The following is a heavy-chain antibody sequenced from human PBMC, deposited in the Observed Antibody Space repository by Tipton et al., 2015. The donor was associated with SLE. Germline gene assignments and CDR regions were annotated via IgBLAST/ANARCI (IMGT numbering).Heavy chain of an antibody. CDR1: GGSFSSSSYY. V-gene: IGHV4-39*02. CDR3: ARDYYDFWSGSLYYFDY. CDR2: IHYSGST. D-gene: IGHD3-3*01. J-gene: IGHJ4*02. Sequence: TLSPTCTVSGGSFSSSSYYWGWIRQPPGKGLEWIGSIHYSGSTSYNPSLKSRVTTSVDTSKNQFSLKLSSVTAADTAVYYCARDYYDFWSGSLYYFDYWGQGTLVTVSS.